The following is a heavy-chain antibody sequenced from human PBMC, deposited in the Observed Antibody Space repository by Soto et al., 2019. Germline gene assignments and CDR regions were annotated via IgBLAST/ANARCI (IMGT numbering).Heavy chain of an antibody. D-gene: IGHD3-3*01. CDR2: MKQDGSEK. CDR3: ARDWELRNYYYYMDV. V-gene: IGHV3-7*01. CDR1: GFTFSSYW. J-gene: IGHJ6*03. Sequence: QPGGSLRLSCAASGFTFSSYWMSWVRQAPGKGLEWVANMKQDGSEKYYVDSVKGRFTISRDNAKNSLYLQMNSLRAEDTAVYYCARDWELRNYYYYMDVWGKGTTVTVSS.